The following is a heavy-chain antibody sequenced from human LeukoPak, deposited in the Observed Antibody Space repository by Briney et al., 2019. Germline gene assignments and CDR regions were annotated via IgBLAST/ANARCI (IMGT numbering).Heavy chain of an antibody. J-gene: IGHJ4*02. Sequence: SETLSLTCAVYGGSFSGYYWSWIRQPPAKGLEWIGEINHSGSTNYNPSLKSRVTISVDTSKNQFSLKLSSVTAADTAVYYCARHTRNYGSGTYSPIDYWGQGTLVTVSS. CDR3: ARHTRNYGSGTYSPIDY. CDR1: GGSFSGYY. CDR2: INHSGST. D-gene: IGHD3-10*01. V-gene: IGHV4-34*01.